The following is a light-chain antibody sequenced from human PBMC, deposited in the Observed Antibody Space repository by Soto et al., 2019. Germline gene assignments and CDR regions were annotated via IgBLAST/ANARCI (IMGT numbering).Light chain of an antibody. V-gene: IGLV2-11*01. CDR1: SSDVGCYNC. Sequence: QSVLTQPRSVSGSPGQSVTISCTGTSSDVGCYNCVSWYQQHPGKAPQLMIYDVTQRPSGVPDRFSGSKSGNTASLTISGLQAEDEADYYCCSHSASYTFVFGTGTKLTVL. CDR3: CSHSASYTFV. J-gene: IGLJ1*01. CDR2: DVT.